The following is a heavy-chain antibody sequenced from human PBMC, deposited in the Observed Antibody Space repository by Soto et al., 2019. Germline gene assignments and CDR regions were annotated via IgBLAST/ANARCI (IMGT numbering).Heavy chain of an antibody. CDR3: ARDRSRGYFDP. V-gene: IGHV3-13*01. D-gene: IGHD5-12*01. Sequence: EVQLVESGGGLVQPGGSLRLSCAASGFTFSSYDMHWVRQTTGKGLEWVSSISTTGDTYYLGSVRGRFTISRENAMNSFYLQMDSLRAEDTAVYYCARDRSRGYFDPWGQGTLATVSS. J-gene: IGHJ5*02. CDR2: ISTTGDT. CDR1: GFTFSSYD.